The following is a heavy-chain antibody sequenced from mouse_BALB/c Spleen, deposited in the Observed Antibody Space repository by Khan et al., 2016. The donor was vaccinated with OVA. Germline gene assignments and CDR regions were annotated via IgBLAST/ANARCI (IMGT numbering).Heavy chain of an antibody. J-gene: IGHJ3*01. Sequence: QVQLKESGPGLVQPSQSLSITCTVSGFSLNTYGIHWVRQSPGKGLEWLGLIWSDGRTDYNVPFISRLSITKDSSKSQVFFKMNSLQPDDTAIYYCARNSYRYDFTYWGQGTLVTVSA. V-gene: IGHV2-2*01. CDR1: GFSLNTYG. CDR2: IWSDGRT. CDR3: ARNSYRYDFTY. D-gene: IGHD2-12*01.